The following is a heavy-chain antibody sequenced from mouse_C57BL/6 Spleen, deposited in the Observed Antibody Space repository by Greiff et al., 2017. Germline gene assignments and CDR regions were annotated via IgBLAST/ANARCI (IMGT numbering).Heavy chain of an antibody. CDR2: IDPSGSET. V-gene: IGHV1-52*01. CDR3: SRDDYDAGGEAMDY. D-gene: IGHD2-4*01. CDR1: GYTFTSYW. Sequence: QVQLQQPGAELVRPGSSVKLSCKASGYTFTSYWMPWVKQRPIQGLEWIGNIDPSGSETHYNEKFKDKATLTVDKSSSTAYMQLSSLTSEDSAVYYCSRDDYDAGGEAMDYWGQGTSVTVSS. J-gene: IGHJ4*01.